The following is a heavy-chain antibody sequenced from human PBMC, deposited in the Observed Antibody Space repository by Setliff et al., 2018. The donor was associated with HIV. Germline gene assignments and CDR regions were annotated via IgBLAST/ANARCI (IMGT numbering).Heavy chain of an antibody. D-gene: IGHD3-10*01. CDR3: ARARDDSYGSGSYYKGMDV. CDR1: GFTFSSYS. J-gene: IGHJ6*02. CDR2: MSSSSSSI. V-gene: IGHV3-48*01. Sequence: GGSLRLSCAASGFTFSSYSMNWVRQAPGKGLEWVSYMSSSSSSIYYADSVKGRFTISRDNAKNSLNLQMNSLRAEDTSVYYCARARDDSYGSGSYYKGMDVWGQGTTVTVSS.